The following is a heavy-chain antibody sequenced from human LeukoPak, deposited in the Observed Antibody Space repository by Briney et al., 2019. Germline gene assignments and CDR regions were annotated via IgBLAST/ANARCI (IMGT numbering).Heavy chain of an antibody. D-gene: IGHD6-19*01. Sequence: GGSLRLSCAASGFTFSSYAMSWVRQAPGKGLEWVSAISGSGGSTYYADSVKGRFTISRDNSKNTLYLQMNSLRVDDTAVYYCAKRSEYTSGWYSPPDVWGQGTTVTVSS. CDR3: AKRSEYTSGWYSPPDV. V-gene: IGHV3-23*01. CDR1: GFTFSSYA. CDR2: ISGSGGST. J-gene: IGHJ6*02.